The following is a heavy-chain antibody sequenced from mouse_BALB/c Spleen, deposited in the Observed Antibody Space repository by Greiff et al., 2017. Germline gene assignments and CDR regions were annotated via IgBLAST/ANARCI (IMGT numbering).Heavy chain of an antibody. CDR2: ISYSGST. V-gene: IGHV3-2*02. D-gene: IGHD2-1*01. CDR1: GYSITSDYA. J-gene: IGHJ4*01. Sequence: EVQLQQSGPGLVKPSQSLSLTCTVTGYSITSDYAWNWIRQFPGNKLEWMGYISYSGSTSYNPSLKSRISITRDTSKNQFFLQLNSVTTEDTATYYCARKYGNYGVYAMDYWGQGTSVTVSS. CDR3: ARKYGNYGVYAMDY.